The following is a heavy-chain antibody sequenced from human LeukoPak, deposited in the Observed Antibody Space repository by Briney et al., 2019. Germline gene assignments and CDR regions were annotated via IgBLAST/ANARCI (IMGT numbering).Heavy chain of an antibody. J-gene: IGHJ4*02. CDR3: ARDMDGGDPMYYFDY. D-gene: IGHD2-21*02. Sequence: PGGSLRLSCAASGFTFSSYGMHWVRQAPGKGLEWVAVIWYDGSNKYCADSVKGRFTISRDNSKNTLYLQMNSLRAEDTAVYCCARDMDGGDPMYYFDYWGQGTLVTVSS. V-gene: IGHV3-33*01. CDR1: GFTFSSYG. CDR2: IWYDGSNK.